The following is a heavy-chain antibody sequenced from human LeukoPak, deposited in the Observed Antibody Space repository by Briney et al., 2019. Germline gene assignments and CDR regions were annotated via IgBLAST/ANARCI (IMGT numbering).Heavy chain of an antibody. D-gene: IGHD5-12*01. CDR1: GGSFSGYY. CDR2: INHSGST. Sequence: SETLSLTCAVYGGSFSGYYWSWIRQPPGKGLEWIGEINHSGSTNYNPSLKSRVTIPVDTSKNQFSLKLRSVTAADTAVYYCASGGADSGSLFDYWGQGTLVTVSS. V-gene: IGHV4-34*01. CDR3: ASGGADSGSLFDY. J-gene: IGHJ4*02.